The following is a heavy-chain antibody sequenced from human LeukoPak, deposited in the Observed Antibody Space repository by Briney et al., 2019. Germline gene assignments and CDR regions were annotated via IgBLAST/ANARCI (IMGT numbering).Heavy chain of an antibody. J-gene: IGHJ4*02. CDR3: AISSSWPGYFDY. CDR2: IYSDGRT. Sequence: GGSLRVSCAASGLIVSSNYMSWVRQAPGKGLEWVSFIYSDGRTSYADSVKGRFTISRDNSGNTLDLQMNSLRAEDTAVYYCAISSSWPGYFDYWGQGTLVTVSS. V-gene: IGHV3-66*01. D-gene: IGHD6-13*01. CDR1: GLIVSSNY.